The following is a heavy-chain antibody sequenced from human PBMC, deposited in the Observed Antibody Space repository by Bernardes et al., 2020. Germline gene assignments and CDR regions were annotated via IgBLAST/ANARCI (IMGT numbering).Heavy chain of an antibody. CDR3: ASTYCSGCSCYLDQLYAFDI. CDR1: GGYISSSSYY. J-gene: IGHJ3*02. Sequence: SKTLSVTCTVSGGYISSSSYYWGWLRQPPGQGLEWFGSINYSGSPYYNPSLNSRVTISVDTSKNQFSRKLSSVTAADTAVYYCASTYCSGCSCYLDQLYAFDIWCQGTMVTVSS. V-gene: IGHV4-39*01. D-gene: IGHD2-15*01. CDR2: INYSGSP.